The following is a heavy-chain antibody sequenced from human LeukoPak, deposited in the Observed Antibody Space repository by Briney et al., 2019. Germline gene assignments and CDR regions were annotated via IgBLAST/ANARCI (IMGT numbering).Heavy chain of an antibody. CDR1: GFTFSSYE. CDR3: ARQALSSGYGHDAFDI. J-gene: IGHJ3*02. V-gene: IGHV3-21*05. D-gene: IGHD3-22*01. CDR2: ISSSSSNI. Sequence: GGSLRLSCAASGFTFSSYEMNWVRQAPGKGLEWVSYISSSSSNIYYADSVKGRFTISRDNAKNSLYLQMNSLRAEDTAVYYCARQALSSGYGHDAFDIWGRGTMVTVS.